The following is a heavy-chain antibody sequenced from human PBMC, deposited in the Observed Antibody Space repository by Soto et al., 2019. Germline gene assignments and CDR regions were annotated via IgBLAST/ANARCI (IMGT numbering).Heavy chain of an antibody. CDR1: GGSISSGGYY. J-gene: IGHJ6*02. D-gene: IGHD6-6*01. CDR3: ARDPKLYSSSSVVGGMDV. CDR2: IYYSGST. V-gene: IGHV4-31*03. Sequence: QVQLQESGPGLVKPSQTLSLTCTVSGGSISSGGYYWSWIRQHPGKGLEWIGYIYYSGSTYYNPSPRSGGTLSVDTSKNQFSLKLSSVTAADTAVYYCARDPKLYSSSSVVGGMDVWGQGTTVTVSS.